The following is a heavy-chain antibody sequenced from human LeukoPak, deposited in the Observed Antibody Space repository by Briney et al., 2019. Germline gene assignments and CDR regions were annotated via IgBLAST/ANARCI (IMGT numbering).Heavy chain of an antibody. CDR2: IATSGST. CDR3: ARGIYGGGEKNWFDP. CDR1: GGSISSSLYY. V-gene: IGHV4-39*07. Sequence: SETLSLTCTVSGGSISSSLYYWGWIRQPPGKGLEWIGRIATSGSTNYNLSLKSRVTMSVDTSKNQFSLKLNSVTAADTAVYYCARGIYGGGEKNWFDPWGQGTLVSVSS. D-gene: IGHD3-16*01. J-gene: IGHJ5*02.